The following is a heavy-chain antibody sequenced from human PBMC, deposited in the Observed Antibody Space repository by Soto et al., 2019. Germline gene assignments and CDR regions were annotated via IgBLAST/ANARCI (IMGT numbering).Heavy chain of an antibody. D-gene: IGHD1-20*01. CDR1: GASISSSNW. CDR3: ASSNNYNWFDP. CDR2: VYHSGST. Sequence: SETLSLTCTVSGASISSSNWWSWVRQPPGKGLEWIGEVYHSGSTKYNPSLKSRVTMSVDKSKNQLTLNLSSVTAADTAVYFCASSNNYNWFDPWGQGTLVTVSS. V-gene: IGHV4-4*02. J-gene: IGHJ5*02.